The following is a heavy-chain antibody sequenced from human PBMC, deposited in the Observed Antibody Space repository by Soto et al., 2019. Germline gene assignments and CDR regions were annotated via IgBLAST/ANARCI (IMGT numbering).Heavy chain of an antibody. D-gene: IGHD6-13*01. V-gene: IGHV4-31*11. Sequence: QVQLQESGPGLVKPSQTLSLTCAVSGGSISSGGYSWSWIRQHPGKGLEFIGSIYYSGNTYYNPSLRSRVTISVDTSKNLFSLRLRSVTSADTAVYYCARKPPGIFWYLELWGLGTLVTVSS. CDR2: IYYSGNT. J-gene: IGHJ2*01. CDR1: GGSISSGGYS. CDR3: ARKPPGIFWYLEL.